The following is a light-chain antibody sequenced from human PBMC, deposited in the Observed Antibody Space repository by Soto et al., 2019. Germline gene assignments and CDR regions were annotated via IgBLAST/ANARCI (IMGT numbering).Light chain of an antibody. CDR1: SSDVGSYNL. J-gene: IGLJ1*01. Sequence: QSALTQPASVSGSPGQSITISCTGTSSDVGSYNLVSWYQQHPGKAPKFLTFEVTKRPSGVSDRFSGSKSGNTASLTISGRQAGDEADYYCCSYAGRSRVFGTGTKVTVL. CDR2: EVT. CDR3: CSYAGRSRV. V-gene: IGLV2-23*02.